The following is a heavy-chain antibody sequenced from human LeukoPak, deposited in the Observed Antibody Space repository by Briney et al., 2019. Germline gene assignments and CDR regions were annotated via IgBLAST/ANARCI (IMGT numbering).Heavy chain of an antibody. J-gene: IGHJ4*02. D-gene: IGHD1-26*01. V-gene: IGHV3-7*01. Sequence: PGGSLRLSCAASGFTFTTYWMSWVRQAPEKGLEWVANIKEDGSEIHYVDSVKGRFTISRDNAENSLYLQVGSLRAEDTAVYYCARSGSDFDYWGQGTLVTVSS. CDR2: IKEDGSEI. CDR3: ARSGSDFDY. CDR1: GFTFTTYW.